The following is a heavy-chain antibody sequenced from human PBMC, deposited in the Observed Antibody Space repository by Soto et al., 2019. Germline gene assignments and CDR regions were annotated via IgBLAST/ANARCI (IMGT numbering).Heavy chain of an antibody. CDR2: IYYSGTT. CDR1: GGSISSGDYY. V-gene: IGHV4-30-4*01. D-gene: IGHD5-18*01. CDR3: ARGRGYSYGLDP. J-gene: IGHJ5*02. Sequence: SETLSLTCSVSGGSISSGDYYWNWIRQPPGKGLEWIGHIYYSGTTSYSPSLKSRVAISLDTSKNQFSLSLSSVTAADTAVYYCARGRGYSYGLDPWGQGTLVTVSS.